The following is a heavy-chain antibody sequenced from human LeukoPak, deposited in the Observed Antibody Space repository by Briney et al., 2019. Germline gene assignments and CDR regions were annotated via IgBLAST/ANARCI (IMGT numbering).Heavy chain of an antibody. D-gene: IGHD3-10*01. CDR3: TTYGSGRKFDY. V-gene: IGHV3-15*04. CDR1: GFTFTTYW. J-gene: IGHJ4*02. CDR2: IESKTDGGTT. Sequence: GESLRLSCAASGFTFTTYWMSWVRQAPGKGLEWVGRIESKTDGGTTDYAAHVKGRFTISRDDSTNTLYLQMNSLKSEDTAVYYCTTYGSGRKFDYWGQGILVTVSS.